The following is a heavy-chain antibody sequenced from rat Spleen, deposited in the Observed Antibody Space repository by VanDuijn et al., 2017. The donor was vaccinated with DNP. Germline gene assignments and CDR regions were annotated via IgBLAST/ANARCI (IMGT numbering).Heavy chain of an antibody. J-gene: IGHJ2*01. Sequence: EVQLQESGPGLVKPSQSFSLTCSVTDYSVTSSYRWNWIRKVPGNKLEWMGYINSAGTTNYNPSLKSRISITRDTSKNHFFLHLNSVTIEDTATYYCARWTRYVDYWGQGVMVTVSS. CDR3: ARWTRYVDY. CDR2: INSAGTT. V-gene: IGHV3-3*01. D-gene: IGHD1-7*01. CDR1: DYSVTSSYR.